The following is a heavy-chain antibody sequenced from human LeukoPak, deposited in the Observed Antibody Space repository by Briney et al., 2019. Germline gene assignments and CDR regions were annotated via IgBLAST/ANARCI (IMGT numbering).Heavy chain of an antibody. CDR1: GFTFSSYG. Sequence: GXSLRLSCAASGFTFSSYGMSWVRQAPGKGLEWVSAISGSGGSTYYADSVKGRFTIYRDNSKNTLYMQMKSLRAEDTAVYYCAPRSAAIDYWGQGTLVTVSS. V-gene: IGHV3-23*01. D-gene: IGHD2-2*01. J-gene: IGHJ4*02. CDR3: APRSAAIDY. CDR2: ISGSGGST.